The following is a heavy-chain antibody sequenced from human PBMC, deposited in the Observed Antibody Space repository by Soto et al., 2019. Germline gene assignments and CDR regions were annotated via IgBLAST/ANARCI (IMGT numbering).Heavy chain of an antibody. CDR3: ARGLNRSIRSKTYYYGSGKFDP. CDR1: GGSFSGYY. CDR2: INHSGST. V-gene: IGHV4-34*01. Sequence: QVQLQQWGAGLLKPSATLSLTCAVYGGSFSGYYWSWIRQPPGKGLEWMGEINHSGSTNYNPSLKSRGTISVDTSKNQFSLKLSSVTAADAAVYYCARGLNRSIRSKTYYYGSGKFDPWGQGTLVTVSS. D-gene: IGHD3-10*01. J-gene: IGHJ5*02.